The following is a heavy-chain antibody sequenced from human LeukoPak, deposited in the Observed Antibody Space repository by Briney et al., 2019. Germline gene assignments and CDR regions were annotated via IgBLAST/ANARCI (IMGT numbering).Heavy chain of an antibody. J-gene: IGHJ4*02. V-gene: IGHV3-48*01. D-gene: IGHD2-2*02. CDR3: ASEASITSYCPLSGYFGY. CDR2: ISSSSSTI. CDR1: GFTFSSYA. Sequence: PGGSLRLSCAASGFTFSSYAMSWVRQAPGKGLEWVSYISSSSSTIYYADAVKGRFTISRDNAKNSLYLQMNSLRAQDTAVYYCASEASITSYCPLSGYFGYRGQGTLVTVSS.